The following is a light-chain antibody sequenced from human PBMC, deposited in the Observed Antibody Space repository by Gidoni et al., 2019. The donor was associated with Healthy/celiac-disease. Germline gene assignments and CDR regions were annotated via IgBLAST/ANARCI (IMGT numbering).Light chain of an antibody. J-gene: IGLJ2*01. CDR2: KDS. CDR1: AVPKQY. V-gene: IGLV3-25*03. Sequence: SYELNQPPSVSVSPGQTARITCSGDAVPKQYAYWYQQKPGQAPVLVIYKDSERPSGIPERFSGSSSGTTVTLTISGVQAEDEADYYCQSADSSGTYVVFGGGTKLTVL. CDR3: QSADSSGTYVV.